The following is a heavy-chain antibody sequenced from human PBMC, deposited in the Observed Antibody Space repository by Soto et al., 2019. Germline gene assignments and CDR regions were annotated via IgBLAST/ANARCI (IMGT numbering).Heavy chain of an antibody. CDR1: GGSISSGGYY. Sequence: SETLSLTCTVSGGSISSGGYYWSWIRQHPGKGLEWIGYIYYSGSTYYNPSLKSRVTISVDTSKNQFSLKLSSVTAADTAVYYCARAPRGSATHGFDPWGQGTLVTVSS. V-gene: IGHV4-31*03. J-gene: IGHJ5*02. CDR2: IYYSGST. CDR3: ARAPRGSATHGFDP. D-gene: IGHD3-10*01.